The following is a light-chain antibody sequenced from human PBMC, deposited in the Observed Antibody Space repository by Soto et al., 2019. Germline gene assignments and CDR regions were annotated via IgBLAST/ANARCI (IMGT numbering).Light chain of an antibody. CDR2: EVI. Sequence: QSALTQPASVSGSPGQSITISCTGTNSDIGAYKYISWYQQYPGKAPKLIIYEVINRPSGVSNRFSGSKSANSASLTISGLQAEDESHYYCSSYTSSSSLPYVFGTGTKLTVL. V-gene: IGLV2-14*01. J-gene: IGLJ1*01. CDR1: NSDIGAYKY. CDR3: SSYTSSSSLPYV.